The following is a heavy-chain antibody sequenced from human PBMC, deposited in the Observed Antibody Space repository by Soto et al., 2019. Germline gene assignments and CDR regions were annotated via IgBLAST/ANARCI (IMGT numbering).Heavy chain of an antibody. Sequence: QVQLQESGPGLVKPSQTLSLTSTVSGGSISSGGYYWSWIRQHPGKGLEWIGYIYYSGTTYYNPSLKSRVAISVDTSKDQFSLNLSSVTAADTAVYYCARSDGYNFDYWGQGTLVTVSS. V-gene: IGHV4-31*03. CDR1: GGSISSGGYY. CDR3: ARSDGYNFDY. CDR2: IYYSGTT. D-gene: IGHD5-12*01. J-gene: IGHJ4*02.